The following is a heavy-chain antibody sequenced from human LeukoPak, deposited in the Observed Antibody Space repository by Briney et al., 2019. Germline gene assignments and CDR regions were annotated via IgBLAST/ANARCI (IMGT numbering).Heavy chain of an antibody. CDR2: INKSGTTI. D-gene: IGHD3-22*01. CDR1: GFTFSSYA. J-gene: IGHJ4*02. CDR3: ARERGGKNRDSSGYYFDY. Sequence: GGSLTLSCAASGFTFSSYAMSWVRQAPGKGLEWISYINKSGTTIYYADSVKGRFTISRDNAKNSLYLQMNSLRVEDTAVYYCARERGGKNRDSSGYYFDYWGQGTLVTVSS. V-gene: IGHV3-48*03.